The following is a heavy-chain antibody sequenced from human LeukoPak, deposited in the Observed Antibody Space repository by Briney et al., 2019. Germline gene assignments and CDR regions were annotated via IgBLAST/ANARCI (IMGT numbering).Heavy chain of an antibody. J-gene: IGHJ1*01. Sequence: GGSLRLSCAASGFTFSSYAMSWVRQAPGKGLEWVSSISGSGSITSYADSVKGRFTISRDNSKNTVSLQMNSLRGDDTAVYYCAKDDAWGRYKDWGQGTLVTVSS. D-gene: IGHD3-16*01. CDR1: GFTFSSYA. CDR2: ISGSGSIT. CDR3: AKDDAWGRYKD. V-gene: IGHV3-23*01.